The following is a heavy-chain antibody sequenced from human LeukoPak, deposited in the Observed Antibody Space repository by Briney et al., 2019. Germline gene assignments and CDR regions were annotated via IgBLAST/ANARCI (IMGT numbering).Heavy chain of an antibody. J-gene: IGHJ4*02. CDR2: ISSSSSYI. D-gene: IGHD6-6*01. CDR1: GFTFSSYS. CDR3: VSLGYSSSSVRY. V-gene: IGHV3-21*01. Sequence: GGSLRLSCAASGFTFSSYSMSWVRQAPGKGLEWVSSISSSSSYIYYADSVKGRFTISRENSKNTLYLQMNSLRAEDTAVYFCVSLGYSSSSVRYWGQGTLVTVSS.